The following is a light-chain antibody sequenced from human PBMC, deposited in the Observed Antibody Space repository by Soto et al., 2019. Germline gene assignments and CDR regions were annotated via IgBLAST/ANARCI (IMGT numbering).Light chain of an antibody. CDR3: QQYSNWPLT. J-gene: IGKJ4*01. Sequence: EIVMTQSPATLSVSPGERATLSCRASQSVSSNLAWHQQKPGQAPRLIIYGASTRATGVPARFSGSGSGTEFTLTISGLQSEDFAVYYCQQYSNWPLTFGGGTKVEIK. CDR1: QSVSSN. V-gene: IGKV3-15*01. CDR2: GAS.